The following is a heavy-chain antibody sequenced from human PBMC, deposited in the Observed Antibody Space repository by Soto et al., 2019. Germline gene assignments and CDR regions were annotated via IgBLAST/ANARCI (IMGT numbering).Heavy chain of an antibody. CDR1: GFTFSSYA. V-gene: IGHV3-23*01. CDR3: ARVTPGNNLYYFSGLDF. Sequence: GGSLRLSCAASGFTFSSYAMSWVRQAPGKRLEWVSSISAIGDRVYHADSVKGRFTVSRDNSKNTPYLQMNTLRPEDTGLYYCARVTPGNNLYYFSGLDFWGQGTSVTVSS. CDR2: ISAIGDRV. J-gene: IGHJ6*02. D-gene: IGHD1-1*01.